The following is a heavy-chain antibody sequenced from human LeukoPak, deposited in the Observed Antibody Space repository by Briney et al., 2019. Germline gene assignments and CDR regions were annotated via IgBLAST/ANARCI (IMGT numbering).Heavy chain of an antibody. J-gene: IGHJ4*02. D-gene: IGHD3-22*01. CDR2: ISGSGGST. CDR1: GFTFSSYA. CDR3: AKTVNTMIVVVRDYFDY. V-gene: IGHV3-23*01. Sequence: PGGSLTLSCAASGFTFSSYAMSWVRHAPGKGLEWVSAISGSGGSTYYADSVKGRFTISRDNSKNTLYLQMNSLRAEDTAVYYCAKTVNTMIVVVRDYFDYWGQGTLVSVSS.